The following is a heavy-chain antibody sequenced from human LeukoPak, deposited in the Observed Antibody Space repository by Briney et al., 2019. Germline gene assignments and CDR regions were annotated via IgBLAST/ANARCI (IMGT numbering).Heavy chain of an antibody. J-gene: IGHJ4*02. CDR1: GFTFSSYG. CDR2: ISGSGGST. D-gene: IGHD4-17*01. Sequence: GRSLRLSCAASGFTFSSYGMSWVRQAPGKGLEWVSAISGSGGSTYYADSVKGRFTISRDNSKNTLYLQMNSLRAEDTAVYYCAPGGYGDYPFDYWGQGTLVTVSS. CDR3: APGGYGDYPFDY. V-gene: IGHV3-23*01.